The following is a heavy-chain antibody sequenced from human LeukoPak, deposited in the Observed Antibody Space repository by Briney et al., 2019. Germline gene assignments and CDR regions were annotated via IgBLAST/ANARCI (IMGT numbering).Heavy chain of an antibody. J-gene: IGHJ4*02. CDR3: ARGSARFYGGNSGDFDY. CDR2: ISWNSGSI. V-gene: IGHV3-9*01. CDR1: GFTFDDYA. Sequence: GGFLRLSCAASGFTFDDYAMHWVRQAPGKGLEWVSGISWNSGSIGYADSVKGRFTISRDNSKNTLYLQMNSLRAEDTAVYYCARGSARFYGGNSGDFDYWGQGTLVTVSS. D-gene: IGHD4-23*01.